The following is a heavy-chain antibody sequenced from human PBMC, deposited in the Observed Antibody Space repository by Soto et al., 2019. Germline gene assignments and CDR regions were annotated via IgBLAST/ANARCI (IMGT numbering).Heavy chain of an antibody. CDR1: GGTFSSYA. J-gene: IGHJ4*02. V-gene: IGHV1-69*13. Sequence: SVKVSCKASGGTFSSYATSWVRQAPGQGLEWTGGIIPIFGTANYAQKFQGRVTITADESTSTAYMELSSLRSEDTAVYYCAREDRLAPYYFDYWGQGTLVTVSS. CDR3: AREDRLAPYYFDY. D-gene: IGHD6-19*01. CDR2: IIPIFGTA.